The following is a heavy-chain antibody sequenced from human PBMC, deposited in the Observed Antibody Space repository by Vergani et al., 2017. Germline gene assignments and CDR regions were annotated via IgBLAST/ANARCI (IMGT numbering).Heavy chain of an antibody. CDR3: ARERASXGRGYYDFGSGPQSVFQH. Sequence: QVQLVESGGGVVQPGRSLRLSCAASGFTFSSYGMHWVRQAPGKGLEWVAVISYDGSNKYYADTVKGRFTISRDNSKNTLYLQMNSLRAEDTAVYYCARERASXGRGYYDFGSGPQSVFQHWGQGTLVTVSS. V-gene: IGHV3-30*03. CDR1: GFTFSSYG. CDR2: ISYDGSNK. J-gene: IGHJ1*01. D-gene: IGHD3-3*01.